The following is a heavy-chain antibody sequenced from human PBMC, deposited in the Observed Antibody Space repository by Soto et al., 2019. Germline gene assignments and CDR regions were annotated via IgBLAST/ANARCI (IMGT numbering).Heavy chain of an antibody. CDR2: ISSSSSYT. CDR1: GFTFSDYY. D-gene: IGHD5-12*01. Sequence: QVQLVESGGGLVKPGGSLRLSCAASGFTFSDYYMSWIRQAPGKGLEWVSYISSSSSYTNYADSVKGRFTISRDNAKNSLYLQMNSLRAEVTAVYYCARDHHRYSGYDYVDYWGQGTLVTVSS. CDR3: ARDHHRYSGYDYVDY. V-gene: IGHV3-11*05. J-gene: IGHJ4*02.